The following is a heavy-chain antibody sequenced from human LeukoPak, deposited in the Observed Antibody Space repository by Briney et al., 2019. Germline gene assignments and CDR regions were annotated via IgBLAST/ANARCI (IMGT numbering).Heavy chain of an antibody. CDR2: INHSGST. CDR3: ARAGVKYRRTGTFRNWFDP. D-gene: IGHD1-7*01. V-gene: IGHV4-34*01. J-gene: IGHJ5*02. CDR1: GGSFSGYY. Sequence: SETLSLTCAVYGGSFSGYYWSWIRQPPGKGLEWIGEINHSGSTNYNPSLKSRVTISVDTSKNQFSLKLSSVTAADTAVYYCARAGVKYRRTGTFRNWFDPWGQGTLVTVSS.